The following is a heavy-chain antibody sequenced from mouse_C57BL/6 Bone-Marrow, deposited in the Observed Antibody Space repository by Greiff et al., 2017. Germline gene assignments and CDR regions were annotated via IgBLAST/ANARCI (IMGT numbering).Heavy chain of an antibody. V-gene: IGHV2-9-1*01. CDR2: IWTGGGT. J-gene: IGHJ3*01. CDR1: GFSLTSYA. Sequence: VQLQESGPGLVAPSQSLSITCTVSGFSLTSYAISWVRQPPGKGLEWLGVIWTGGGTNYNSALKSRLNISKDNSKSQVFLKMNSLQTDDTARYXCARMYYSNYPWFAYWGLGTLVTVSA. D-gene: IGHD2-5*01. CDR3: ARMYYSNYPWFAY.